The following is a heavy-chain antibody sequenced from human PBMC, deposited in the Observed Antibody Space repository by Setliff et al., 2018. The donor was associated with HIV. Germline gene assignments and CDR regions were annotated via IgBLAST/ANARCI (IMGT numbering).Heavy chain of an antibody. D-gene: IGHD2-8*01. Sequence: SETLSLTCAVSGYSISSGFYWGWIRQPPGKGLEWIGSIYHSGSTYYNPSLRSRVTISVDTSKNQISLKLSSVTAADTAVYYCARDAPTVYANGWFDPWGQGTLVTVSS. CDR3: ARDAPTVYANGWFDP. J-gene: IGHJ5*02. CDR2: IYHSGST. V-gene: IGHV4-38-2*02. CDR1: GYSISSGFY.